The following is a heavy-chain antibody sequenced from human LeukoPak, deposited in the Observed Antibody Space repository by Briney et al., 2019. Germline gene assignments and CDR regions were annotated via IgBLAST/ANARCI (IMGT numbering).Heavy chain of an antibody. CDR2: ISPNSGGT. Sequence: ASVKVSCKASGYTFTGYYIHWVRQAPGQGLEWMGWISPNSGGTSYAQKFQGRVTMTRDTSISTAYMELRSLRSDDTAVYYCARDRVGAHPFDYWGQGTLVTVSS. CDR1: GYTFTGYY. V-gene: IGHV1-2*02. D-gene: IGHD1-26*01. J-gene: IGHJ4*02. CDR3: ARDRVGAHPFDY.